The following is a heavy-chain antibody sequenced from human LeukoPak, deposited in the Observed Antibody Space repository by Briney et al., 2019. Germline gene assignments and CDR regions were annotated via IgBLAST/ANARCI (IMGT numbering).Heavy chain of an antibody. CDR3: AREDSSGWYWFDP. D-gene: IGHD6-19*01. V-gene: IGHV1-69*01. J-gene: IGHJ5*02. CDR1: GGTFSSYA. CDR2: IIPIFGTA. Sequence: SSVKVSCKVSGGTFSSYAISWVRQAPGQGLEWMGGIIPIFGTANYAQKFQGRVTITADESTSTAYMELSSLRSEDTAVYYCAREDSSGWYWFDPWGQGTLVTVSS.